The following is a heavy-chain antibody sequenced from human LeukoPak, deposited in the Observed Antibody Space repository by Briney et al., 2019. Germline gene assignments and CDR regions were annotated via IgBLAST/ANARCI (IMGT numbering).Heavy chain of an antibody. V-gene: IGHV1-2*02. Sequence: ASVKVSCKASGYTFIDSYMHWVRQAPGQGLEWMGWINPNSGGTNYAQKFQGRVTMTRDTSISTAYMELSRLRSDDTAVHYCARDRDDSSGYYRETLFDYWGQGTLVTVSS. CDR2: INPNSGGT. CDR3: ARDRDDSSGYYRETLFDY. J-gene: IGHJ4*02. CDR1: GYTFIDSY. D-gene: IGHD3-22*01.